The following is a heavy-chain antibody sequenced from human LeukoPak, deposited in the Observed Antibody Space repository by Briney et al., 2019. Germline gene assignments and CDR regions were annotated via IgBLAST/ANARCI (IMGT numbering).Heavy chain of an antibody. J-gene: IGHJ4*02. D-gene: IGHD6-6*01. V-gene: IGHV3-48*01. CDR1: GFTFSSYS. Sequence: GSLRLSCTASGFTFSSYSMNWVRQAPGKGLEWVSYISSSSSTIYYADSVKGRFTISRDNAKNSLYLQMNSLRAEDTAVYYCARGSEVAARVGDYWGQGTLVTVSS. CDR2: ISSSSSTI. CDR3: ARGSEVAARVGDY.